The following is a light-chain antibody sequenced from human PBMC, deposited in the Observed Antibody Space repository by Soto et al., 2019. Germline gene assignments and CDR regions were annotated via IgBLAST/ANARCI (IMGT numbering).Light chain of an antibody. J-gene: IGKJ4*01. Sequence: EIVMTQSPATLSVSPGERATLSCRASQSVRINLAWYQQKPGQAPRLLIYGASSRATGIPVRFSGSGSGTDFTLTISSLQSEDFAVYYCQQYNNWPPDLTFGGGTKVEIK. CDR2: GAS. CDR3: QQYNNWPPDLT. CDR1: QSVRIN. V-gene: IGKV3-15*01.